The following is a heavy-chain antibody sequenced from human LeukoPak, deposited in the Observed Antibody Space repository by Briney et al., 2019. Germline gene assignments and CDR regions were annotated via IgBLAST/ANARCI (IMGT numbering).Heavy chain of an antibody. D-gene: IGHD3-10*01. CDR1: GYTFTSYD. V-gene: IGHV1-8*01. CDR2: MNPNSGNT. J-gene: IGHJ6*02. Sequence: ASVKVSCKASGYTFTSYDINWVRQATGQGLEWMGWMNPNSGNTGYAQKFQDRVTMTRNTSISTAYMELSSLRSEDTAVYYCARYWRFGELLTYGMDVWGQGTTVTVSS. CDR3: ARYWRFGELLTYGMDV.